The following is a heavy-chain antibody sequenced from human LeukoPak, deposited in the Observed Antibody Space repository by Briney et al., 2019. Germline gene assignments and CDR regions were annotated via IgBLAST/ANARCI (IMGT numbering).Heavy chain of an antibody. CDR1: GFTFSTYW. CDR2: IIGSGGST. V-gene: IGHV3-23*01. CDR3: AKGSYGAGSYYMDV. D-gene: IGHD3-10*01. J-gene: IGHJ6*03. Sequence: PGRCLRLSCAASGFTFSTYWTRSVRQAPRNGLEWVSGIIGSGGSTYYADSVKGRFTFSRANSRYPWYLQMNRLRAEVSTAFYCAKGSYGAGSYYMDVWGKGTTVTISS.